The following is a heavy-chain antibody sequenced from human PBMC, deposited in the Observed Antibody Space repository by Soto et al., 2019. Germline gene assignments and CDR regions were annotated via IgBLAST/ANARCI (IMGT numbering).Heavy chain of an antibody. J-gene: IGHJ4*02. V-gene: IGHV5-51*01. CDR1: GYNFAGYW. Sequence: PGESLKISCKGSGYNFAGYWIAWVRQMPGKGLELMGIIYPSDSDTRYRPSFQGQVTISADKSISSAYLQWSSLRASDTAMYYGARGGVSTRTFDYWGQGTPVTVYS. CDR2: IYPSDSDT. CDR3: ARGGVSTRTFDY. D-gene: IGHD3-3*01.